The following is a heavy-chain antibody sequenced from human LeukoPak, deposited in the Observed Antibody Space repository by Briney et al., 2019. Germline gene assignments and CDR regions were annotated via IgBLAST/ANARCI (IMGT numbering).Heavy chain of an antibody. D-gene: IGHD3-9*01. V-gene: IGHV1-18*01. J-gene: IGHJ4*02. CDR3: ARGDCYDILTGPRGALYYFDY. CDR1: GYTFTSYG. CDR2: ISAYNGNT. Sequence: GASVKVSCKASGYTFTSYGISWVRQAPGQGLEWMGWISAYNGNTNYAQKLQGRVTMTTDTSTSTAYMELRSLRSDDTAVYYCARGDCYDILTGPRGALYYFDYWGQGTLVTVSS.